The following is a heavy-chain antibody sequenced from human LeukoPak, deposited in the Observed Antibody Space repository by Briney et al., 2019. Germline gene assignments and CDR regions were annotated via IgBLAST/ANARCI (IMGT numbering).Heavy chain of an antibody. J-gene: IGHJ6*02. CDR2: IYYSGTV. V-gene: IGHV4-31*03. Sequence: SETLPLTCSVSGGSINSGGYYWSWIRQHPGKGLEWIGYIYYSGTVYYNPSLRSRVAISVDMSENQFSLKLTSVTAADTAVYYCARKKVEKDRTGYYYGLDVWGQGTSVTVFS. CDR3: ARKKVEKDRTGYYYGLDV. CDR1: GGSINSGGYY. D-gene: IGHD1-1*01.